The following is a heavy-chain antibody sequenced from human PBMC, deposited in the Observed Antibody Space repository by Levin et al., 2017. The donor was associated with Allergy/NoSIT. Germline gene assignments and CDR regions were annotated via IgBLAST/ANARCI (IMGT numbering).Heavy chain of an antibody. J-gene: IGHJ3*02. Sequence: GESLKISCKGSGYNFPIHWVAWVRQMPGKGLEWMGMIWPGDSDARYSPSFQGQVTISADKSINTVHLQWNSLKASDTAMYYCARNKGLTDILTSYENESFDIWGQGTSVTVSS. D-gene: IGHD3-9*01. CDR2: IWPGDSDA. CDR1: GYNFPIHW. V-gene: IGHV5-51*01. CDR3: ARNKGLTDILTSYENESFDI.